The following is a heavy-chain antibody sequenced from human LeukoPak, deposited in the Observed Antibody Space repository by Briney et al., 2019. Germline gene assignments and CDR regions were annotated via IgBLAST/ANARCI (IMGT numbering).Heavy chain of an antibody. D-gene: IGHD3-10*01. V-gene: IGHV4-59*01. J-gene: IGHJ4*02. CDR3: ARYYYGSGSYHFDY. CDR2: IYYSGST. CDR1: GGSISSYY. Sequence: SETLSLTCTVSGGSISSYYWSWIRQPPGKGLEWIGYIYYSGSTNYNPSLKSRVTISVDTSKNQFSLKLSSVTAADTAMYYCARYYYGSGSYHFDYWGQGTLVTVSS.